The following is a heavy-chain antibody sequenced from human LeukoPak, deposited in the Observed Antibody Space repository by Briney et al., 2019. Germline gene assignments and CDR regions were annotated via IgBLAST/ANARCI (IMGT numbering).Heavy chain of an antibody. CDR1: GITFSTYA. V-gene: IGHV3-23*01. J-gene: IGHJ4*02. CDR2: ISGSGGST. D-gene: IGHD3-10*01. Sequence: GGSLRLSCVASGITFSTYAMSWVRQAPGKGLEWVSAISGSGGSTYYADSVKGRFTISRDNSKNTLYLQMNSLRAEDTAVYYCAKTYDYPIINFDYWGQGTLVTVSS. CDR3: AKTYDYPIINFDY.